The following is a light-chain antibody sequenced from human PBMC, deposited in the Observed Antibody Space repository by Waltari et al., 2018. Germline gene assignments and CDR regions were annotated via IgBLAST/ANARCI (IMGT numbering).Light chain of an antibody. CDR3: CSYTTTTTWV. J-gene: IGLJ3*02. CDR1: GSDIGGFNY. V-gene: IGLV2-14*03. CDR2: GVS. Sequence: QSALTQPASVPGSPGQSITISCYGTGSDIGGFNYVHWYQQRPGKSPKLLIYGVSQRPSGVSDRFSGSKSGNRASLTISGLQADDDSDYYCCSYTTTTTWVFGGGTKLTVL.